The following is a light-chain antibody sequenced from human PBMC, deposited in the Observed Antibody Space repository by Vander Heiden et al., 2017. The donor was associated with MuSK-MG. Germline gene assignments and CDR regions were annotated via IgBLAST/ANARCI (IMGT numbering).Light chain of an antibody. CDR2: GAT. J-gene: IGKJ1*01. V-gene: IGKV3-20*01. CDR3: QQDGYSPWT. CDR1: QSVRSRY. Sequence: ENVLTQSPGALSLSPGESATLSCRASQSVRSRYLAWYQQKPGQAPRLLIYGATSRATGIPDRFSGSGSGTDFALTITRLEPEDFAVYYCQQDGYSPWTFGQGTKVXIK.